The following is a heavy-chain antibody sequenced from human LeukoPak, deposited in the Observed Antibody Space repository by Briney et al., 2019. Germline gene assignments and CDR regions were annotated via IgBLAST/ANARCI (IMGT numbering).Heavy chain of an antibody. J-gene: IGHJ4*02. V-gene: IGHV4-34*01. CDR1: GGSFSVYY. Sequence: PSETLSLTCAVCGGSFSVYYWSWIRQPPGKGLEWIGEINHSGSTYYNPSLKSRVTISVDTSNNHFSLKLSSVTAADTALYYCAIERSGSYAYWGQGTLVTVSS. CDR2: INHSGST. CDR3: AIERSGSYAY. D-gene: IGHD1-26*01.